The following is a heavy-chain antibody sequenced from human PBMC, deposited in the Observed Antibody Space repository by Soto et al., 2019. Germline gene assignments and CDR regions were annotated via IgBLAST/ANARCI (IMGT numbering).Heavy chain of an antibody. V-gene: IGHV1-69*13. CDR1: GGTFSSYA. CDR3: GRGGTMLELDY. D-gene: IGHD3-22*01. Sequence: SVKVSCKASGGTFSSYAISWVRQATGQGLEWMGGIIPIFGTANYAQKFQGRVTITADESTSTAYMELSSLRSEDTAVYDGGRGGTMLELDYWGQGTLVTVSS. CDR2: IIPIFGTA. J-gene: IGHJ4*02.